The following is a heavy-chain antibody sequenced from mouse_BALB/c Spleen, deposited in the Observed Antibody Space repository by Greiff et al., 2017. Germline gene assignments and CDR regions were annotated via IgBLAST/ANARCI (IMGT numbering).Heavy chain of an antibody. D-gene: IGHD4-1*01. CDR2: IWAGGST. J-gene: IGHJ3*01. CDR3: ARELGY. CDR1: GFSLTSYG. V-gene: IGHV2-9*02. Sequence: VKVVESGPGLVAPSQSLSITCTVSGFSLTSYGVHWVRQPPGKGLEWLGVIWAGGSTNYNSALMSRLSISKDNSKSQVFLKMNSLQTDDTARYYCARELGYWGQGTLVTVSA.